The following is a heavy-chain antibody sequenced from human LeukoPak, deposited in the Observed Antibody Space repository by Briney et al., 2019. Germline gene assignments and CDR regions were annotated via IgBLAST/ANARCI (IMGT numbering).Heavy chain of an antibody. CDR3: ARDAYCGGDCYTIDY. D-gene: IGHD2-21*02. CDR1: GYSIISDYF. Sequence: SETLSLTRTVSGYSIISDYFWGWIRQPPGKGLEWIGTIYHSGSTYYSPSLKSRVTVSVDTSKNEFSLKLSSVTAADTAVYYCARDAYCGGDCYTIDYWGQGTLVTVSS. J-gene: IGHJ4*02. CDR2: IYHSGST. V-gene: IGHV4-38-2*02.